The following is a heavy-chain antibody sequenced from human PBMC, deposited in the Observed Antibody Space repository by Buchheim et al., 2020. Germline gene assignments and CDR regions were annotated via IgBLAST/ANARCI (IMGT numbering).Heavy chain of an antibody. CDR1: GFTVSSYG. V-gene: IGHV3-30*03. D-gene: IGHD1-1*01. CDR2: FSHDGNTI. J-gene: IGHJ5*02. Sequence: QVQLVESGGGVVQSGGSLRLSCAASGFTVSSYGMHWVRQAPGKGLEWVALFSHDGNTISYPDSVKGRFTISRDTSKNTVFLQMNTLRPDDTAVYHCARGLGNWNDGRFDPWGQGTL. CDR3: ARGLGNWNDGRFDP.